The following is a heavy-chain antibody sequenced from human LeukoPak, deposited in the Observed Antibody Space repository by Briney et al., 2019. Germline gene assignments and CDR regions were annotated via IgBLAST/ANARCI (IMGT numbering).Heavy chain of an antibody. CDR3: ASLPRYDFWA. D-gene: IGHD3-3*01. Sequence: SETLSLTCTVSGRSISTTNFYWGWIRQPPGKGLEWIGSISYSGTTYYNPSLKSRLTVSADTAKKEVSLRLNSVTAADTAVYYCASLPRYDFWAWGQGNLVIVSS. CDR1: GRSISTTNFY. V-gene: IGHV4-39*01. J-gene: IGHJ5*02. CDR2: ISYSGTT.